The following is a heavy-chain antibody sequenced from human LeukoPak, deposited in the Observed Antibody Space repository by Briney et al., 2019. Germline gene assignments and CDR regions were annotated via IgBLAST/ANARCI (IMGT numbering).Heavy chain of an antibody. V-gene: IGHV3-20*04. CDR2: INWNGGST. D-gene: IGHD1-26*01. J-gene: IGHJ3*02. CDR3: ARVVTIVGATSAFDI. Sequence: GGSLRLSCAASGFTFDDYGMSWVRQAPGKGLEWVSGINWNGGSTGYADSVKGRFTISRDNAKNSLYLQMNGLRAEDTALYYCARVVTIVGATSAFDIWGQGTMVTVSS. CDR1: GFTFDDYG.